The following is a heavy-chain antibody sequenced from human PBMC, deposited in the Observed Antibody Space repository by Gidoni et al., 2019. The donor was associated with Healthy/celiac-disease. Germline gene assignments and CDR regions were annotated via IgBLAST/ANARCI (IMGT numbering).Heavy chain of an antibody. J-gene: IGHJ4*02. V-gene: IGHV3-15*01. CDR1: GFTFSNAW. D-gene: IGHD3-10*01. Sequence: EVQLVESGGGLVKPGGSLRLSCAASGFTFSNAWMSWVRQAPGKGLEWVGRIKSKTDGGTTDYAAPVKGRFTISRDDSKNTLYLQMNSLKTEDTAVYYCTTGDFRVRGVIVDYWGQGTLVTVSS. CDR3: TTGDFRVRGVIVDY. CDR2: IKSKTDGGTT.